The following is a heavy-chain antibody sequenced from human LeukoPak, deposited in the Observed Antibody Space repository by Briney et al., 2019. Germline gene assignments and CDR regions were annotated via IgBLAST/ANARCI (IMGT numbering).Heavy chain of an antibody. CDR1: GFTFSSYW. CDR3: ALLSYDNSGNYLDP. J-gene: IGHJ5*02. Sequence: QAGGSLRLSCAASGFTFSSYWMHWVRQAPGKGLVWVSRISSDGSNTDYADSVKGRFTISRDNAKNTLYLQMSSLRAEDTAVYYCALLSYDNSGNYLDPWGQGTLVTVSS. V-gene: IGHV3-74*01. D-gene: IGHD3-22*01. CDR2: ISSDGSNT.